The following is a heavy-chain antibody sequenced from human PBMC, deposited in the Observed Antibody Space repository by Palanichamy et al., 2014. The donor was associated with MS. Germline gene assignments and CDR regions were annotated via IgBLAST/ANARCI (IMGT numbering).Heavy chain of an antibody. V-gene: IGHV1-8*01. D-gene: IGHD5-24*01. CDR1: GYTFSRYTFASYD. CDR2: MNPNSGNT. J-gene: IGHJ2*01. Sequence: VQLAQSGAEVKKPGASVKVSCKASGYTFSRYTFASYDIHWVRQATGQGLEWMGWMNPNSGNTGYAQKFQGRVTMTRNTSIETAYMELSSLKSEDTAMYYCARGNSPNWHFDLWGRGTL. CDR3: ARGNSPNWHFDL.